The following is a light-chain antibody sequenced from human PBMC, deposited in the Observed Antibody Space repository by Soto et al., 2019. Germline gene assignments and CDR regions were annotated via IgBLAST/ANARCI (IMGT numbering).Light chain of an antibody. CDR3: QEYSDWPTWT. J-gene: IGKJ1*01. V-gene: IGKV3D-15*01. CDR2: GAS. CDR1: QSFSST. Sequence: EIGLTQSSGTLCLSPGKRATVSCRASQSFSSTSSLAWYQQKPGQAPRLLVYGASTRATGIPARFSGSGSGTEFTLKISSLQSEDLAIYYCQEYSDWPTWTFGQGTKVDI.